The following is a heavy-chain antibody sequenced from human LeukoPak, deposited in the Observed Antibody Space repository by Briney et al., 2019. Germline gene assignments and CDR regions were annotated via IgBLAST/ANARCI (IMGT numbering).Heavy chain of an antibody. CDR2: ISYDGSNK. CDR3: AKEHREGYYVSEGYFDY. V-gene: IGHV3-30*18. CDR1: GFTLSSYS. J-gene: IGHJ4*02. D-gene: IGHD1-26*01. Sequence: PGGSLRLSCAASGFTLSSYSMNWVRQAPGKGLEWVAVISYDGSNKYYADSVKGRFTISRDNSKNTLYLQMNSLRAEDTAVYYCAKEHREGYYVSEGYFDYWGQGTLVTVSS.